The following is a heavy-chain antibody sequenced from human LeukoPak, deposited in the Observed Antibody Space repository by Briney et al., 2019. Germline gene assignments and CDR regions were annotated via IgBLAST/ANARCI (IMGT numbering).Heavy chain of an antibody. Sequence: GGSLRLSCAASRFTFSTSTMNWVRQAPGKGLEWVSSISSSSSYINYADSVKDRFTISRDNAKNSLYLQMNSLRAEDTAVYYCAREYNSPNRFDYWGQGTLVTVSS. J-gene: IGHJ4*02. V-gene: IGHV3-21*01. CDR1: RFTFSTST. CDR3: AREYNSPNRFDY. D-gene: IGHD1-20*01. CDR2: ISSSSSYI.